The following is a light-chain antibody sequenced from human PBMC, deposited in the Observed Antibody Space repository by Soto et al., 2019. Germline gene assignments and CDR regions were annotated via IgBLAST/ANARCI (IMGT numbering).Light chain of an antibody. J-gene: IGLJ1*01. Sequence: QSALTQPPSVSGSPGQSVTISCTGTSTDFVSYNRVSWYQQPPGTAPKLMIYEVSKRPSGVPDRFSGSKSGNTASLTISGLQAEDEADYYCSSYTSSSTLYVFGTGTKVTVL. CDR2: EVS. CDR1: STDFVSYNR. CDR3: SSYTSSSTLYV. V-gene: IGLV2-18*02.